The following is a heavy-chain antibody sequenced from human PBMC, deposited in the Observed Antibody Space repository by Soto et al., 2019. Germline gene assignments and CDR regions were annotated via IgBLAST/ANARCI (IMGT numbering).Heavy chain of an antibody. Sequence: QVQLVESGGGVVQPGRSLRLSCAASGFTFSSYAMHWVRQAPGKGLEWVGGIIPIFGTANYAQKFQGRVTITADESTSRAYMVLRSLRSEDTAVYYCARGPYYYDSSGYFSYYFDCWGQGTLVTVSS. V-gene: IGHV1-69*01. D-gene: IGHD3-22*01. CDR3: ARGPYYYDSSGYFSYYFDC. CDR1: GFTFSSYA. CDR2: IIPIFGTA. J-gene: IGHJ4*02.